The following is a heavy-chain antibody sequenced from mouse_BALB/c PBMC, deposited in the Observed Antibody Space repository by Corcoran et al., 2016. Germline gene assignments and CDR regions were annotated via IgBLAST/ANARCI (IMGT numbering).Heavy chain of an antibody. Sequence: EVQLQQSGAELVKPGASVKLSCTASGFNIKDTYMHWVKQRPEQGLEWMGRIDPANGNTKYDPKFQGKATITAATSSNTAYLQLSSLTSEDTPVYYCARMRNWDYFDYWGQGTTLTVSS. D-gene: IGHD4-1*01. CDR2: IDPANGNT. CDR1: GFNIKDTY. CDR3: ARMRNWDYFDY. J-gene: IGHJ2*01. V-gene: IGHV14-3*02.